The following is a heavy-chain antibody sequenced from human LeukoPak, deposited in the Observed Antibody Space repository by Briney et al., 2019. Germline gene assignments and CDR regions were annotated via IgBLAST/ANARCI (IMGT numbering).Heavy chain of an antibody. CDR1: GFTFSSYE. Sequence: GGSLRLSCAASGFTFSSYEMNWVRQAPGKGLEWVSYISSSGSTIYYADSVKGRFTISRDNAKNSLYLQMNSLRAEDTAVYYCARGSTYSYGQYYYGMDVWGQGTTVTVSS. J-gene: IGHJ6*02. D-gene: IGHD5-18*01. CDR3: ARGSTYSYGQYYYGMDV. CDR2: ISSSGSTI. V-gene: IGHV3-48*03.